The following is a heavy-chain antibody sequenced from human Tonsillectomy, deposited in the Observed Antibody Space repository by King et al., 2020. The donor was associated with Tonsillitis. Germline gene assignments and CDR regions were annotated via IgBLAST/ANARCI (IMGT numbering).Heavy chain of an antibody. CDR3: VREMLTGRCADY. V-gene: IGHV3-23*04. CDR1: GFTFRSYA. CDR2: IKGRGYKT. Sequence: VQLVESGGGVVQPGGPLRLSCAASGFTFRSYALSWVRQSPGEGRQGVFAIKGRGYKTYYIDTVKGRFTISRDNSKNTVSLQMNSLRAEDTGVYYCVREMLTGRCADYWGQATLVTVSS. J-gene: IGHJ4*02. D-gene: IGHD2-15*01.